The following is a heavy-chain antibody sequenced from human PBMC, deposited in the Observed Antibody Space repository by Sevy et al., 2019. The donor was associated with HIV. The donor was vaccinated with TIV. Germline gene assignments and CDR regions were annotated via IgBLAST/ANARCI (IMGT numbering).Heavy chain of an antibody. CDR1: GFSFSSYS. D-gene: IGHD3-9*01. V-gene: IGHV3-21*04. CDR2: IGSSNSYI. Sequence: GGSLRLSCAASGFSFSSYSVSWVRQAPGKGLEWVASIGSSNSYIYYADSVKGRFTISRDNAKNTLYLQMNSLRAEDTAVYYCAKEHDNSWFDPWGQGTLVTVSS. J-gene: IGHJ5*02. CDR3: AKEHDNSWFDP.